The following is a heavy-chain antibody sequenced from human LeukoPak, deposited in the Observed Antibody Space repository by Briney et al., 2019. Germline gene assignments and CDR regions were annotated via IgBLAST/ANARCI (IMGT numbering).Heavy chain of an antibody. CDR1: GYTFTGYY. CDR3: ARDDWELYDAFDI. CDR2: INPNSGGT. V-gene: IGHV1-2*02. Sequence: ASVKVSCKASGYTFTGYYMHWVRQAPGQGLEWMGWINPNSGGTNYAQKFQGRVTMTRDTSISTAYMELSRLRSDDTAVYYCARDDWELYDAFDIWGQGTMVTVSS. D-gene: IGHD1-26*01. J-gene: IGHJ3*02.